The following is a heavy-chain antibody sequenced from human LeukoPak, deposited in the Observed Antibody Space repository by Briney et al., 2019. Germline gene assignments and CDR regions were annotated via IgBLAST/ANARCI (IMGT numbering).Heavy chain of an antibody. Sequence: AGGSLRLSCAASGFTVSSNYMSWVRQAPGKGLEWVSVIYSGGSTYYADSVKGRFTISRDNSKNTLYLQMNSLRAEDTAVYYCARQLWTYYFDYWGQGTLVTVSS. CDR3: ARQLWTYYFDY. V-gene: IGHV3-66*04. J-gene: IGHJ4*02. CDR2: IYSGGST. D-gene: IGHD5-18*01. CDR1: GFTVSSNY.